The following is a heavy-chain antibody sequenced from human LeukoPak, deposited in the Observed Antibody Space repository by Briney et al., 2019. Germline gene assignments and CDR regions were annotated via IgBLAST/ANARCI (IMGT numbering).Heavy chain of an antibody. V-gene: IGHV4-61*02. CDR1: GGSISSGSYY. CDR3: AKETLSWFDP. Sequence: SETLSLTCTVSGGSISSGSYYWSWIRQPAGKGLEWIGRIYTSGSTNYNPSLKSRVTISVDTSKNQFSLKLSSVTAADTAVYYCAKETLSWFDPWGQGTLVTVSS. J-gene: IGHJ5*02. CDR2: IYTSGST.